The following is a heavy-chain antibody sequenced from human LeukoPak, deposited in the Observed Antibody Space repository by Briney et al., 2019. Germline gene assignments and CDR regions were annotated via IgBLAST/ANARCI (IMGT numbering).Heavy chain of an antibody. CDR1: GFTFSSYG. Sequence: GGSLRLSCAASGFTFSSYGMSWVRQAPGKGLEWVSAVGSSGGRTYYADSVKGRFTISRDNSKNTLYLQMNSLRAEDAAVYYCAKAPVTTCRGAFCYPFDYWGLGTLVTVSS. CDR3: AKAPVTTCRGAFCYPFDY. CDR2: VGSSGGRT. D-gene: IGHD2-15*01. J-gene: IGHJ4*02. V-gene: IGHV3-23*01.